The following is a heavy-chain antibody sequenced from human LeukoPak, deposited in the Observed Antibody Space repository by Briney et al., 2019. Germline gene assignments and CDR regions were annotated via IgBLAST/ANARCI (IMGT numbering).Heavy chain of an antibody. D-gene: IGHD6-6*01. CDR2: IDYSGST. CDR3: ARRHVQYTSSSDPYYFDY. V-gene: IGHV4-59*02. CDR1: GASVRGYY. Sequence: ASETLSLTCTVSGASVRGYYWSWIRQPPGKGLEWIAYIDYSGSTNYNPSLKSRVTISVDTSKNQFSLNLSSVTAADTAVYYCARRHVQYTSSSDPYYFDYWGQGTLVTVSS. J-gene: IGHJ4*02.